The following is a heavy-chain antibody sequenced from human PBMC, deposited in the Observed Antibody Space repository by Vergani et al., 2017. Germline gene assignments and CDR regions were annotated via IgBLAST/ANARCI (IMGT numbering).Heavy chain of an antibody. CDR3: AKRPAAGIDS. CDR1: GFTFSSYA. CDR2: ISGSGGST. Sequence: EVQLLESGGGLVQPGGSLRLSCAASGFTFSSYAMSWVRQAPGKGLEWVSTISGSGGSTYYADSVKGRFTISRDNSKNTLYLQMNSLRAEYTAVSFCAKRPAAGIDSWGQGTLVTVSS. J-gene: IGHJ4*02. D-gene: IGHD2-15*01. V-gene: IGHV3-23*01.